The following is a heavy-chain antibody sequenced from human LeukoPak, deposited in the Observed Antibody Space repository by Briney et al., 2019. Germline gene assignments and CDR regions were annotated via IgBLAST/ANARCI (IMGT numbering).Heavy chain of an antibody. Sequence: SETLSFTCTVSGGSISSHYWNWIRQSPGKGLEWIGYIYYSGSTNYNPSLKSPVTISVATSTNQFTLKLCCATAAATALYYCAREGTAIYHVDYGGRGTLVTVSS. CDR1: GGSISSHY. CDR2: IYYSGST. V-gene: IGHV4-59*11. J-gene: IGHJ4*02. CDR3: AREGTAIYHVDY. D-gene: IGHD2-21*02.